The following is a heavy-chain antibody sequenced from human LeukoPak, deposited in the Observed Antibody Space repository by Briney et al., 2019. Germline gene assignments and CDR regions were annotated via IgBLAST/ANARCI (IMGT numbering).Heavy chain of an antibody. V-gene: IGHV4-30-2*01. J-gene: IGHJ3*02. CDR3: TRAAIVGATANAFDI. CDR2: IYHSGST. Sequence: PSETLSLTCTVSGGSISSGGYYWSWIRQPPGKGLKWIGYIYHSGSTYYNPSLKSRVTISVDRSKNQFSLKLSSVTAADTAVYYCTRAAIVGATANAFDIWGQGTMVTVSS. CDR1: GGSISSGGYY. D-gene: IGHD1-26*01.